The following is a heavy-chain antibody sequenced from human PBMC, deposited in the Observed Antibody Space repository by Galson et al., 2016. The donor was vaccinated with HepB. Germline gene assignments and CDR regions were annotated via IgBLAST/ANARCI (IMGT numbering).Heavy chain of an antibody. J-gene: IGHJ2*01. V-gene: IGHV3-21*01. CDR3: VREGGYCYGDSCRYFDL. Sequence: SLRLSCAASGFTFNNYGMNWVRQAPGKGLEWISSISRSSSLIYYADSVTGRLTISRDNAKRSLYLQMNSLRVEDTAVYYCVREGGYCYGDSCRYFDLWGRGTVVTV. CDR1: GFTFNNYG. D-gene: IGHD2-15*01. CDR2: ISRSSSLI.